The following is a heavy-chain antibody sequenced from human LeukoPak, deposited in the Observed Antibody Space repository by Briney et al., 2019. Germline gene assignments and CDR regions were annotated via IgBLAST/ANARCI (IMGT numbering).Heavy chain of an antibody. CDR1: GFTFSSFW. CDR3: ARDSFVTISGGWNWFDP. J-gene: IGHJ5*02. V-gene: IGHV3-74*01. CDR2: INNEGSIT. D-gene: IGHD3-3*01. Sequence: GGSLRLSCAASGFTFSSFWMHWVRQAPGKGLVWVSRINNEGSITADADSVKGRFTISRDNAKNTLYLQMNSLRAEDTAVYYCARDSFVTISGGWNWFDPWGQGTLVTVSS.